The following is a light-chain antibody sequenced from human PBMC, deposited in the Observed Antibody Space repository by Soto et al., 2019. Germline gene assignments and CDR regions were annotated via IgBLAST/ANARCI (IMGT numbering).Light chain of an antibody. CDR3: CSYAGSLWV. CDR2: EGS. V-gene: IGLV2-23*01. CDR1: SSDVGSYNL. J-gene: IGLJ3*02. Sequence: QSVLTQPAPVSGSPGQSITISCTGTSSDVGSYNLVSWYQQHPGKAPKLMIYEGSKRPSGVSNRFSGSKSGNTASLTISGLQAEDEADYYCCSYAGSLWVFGGGTKLTVL.